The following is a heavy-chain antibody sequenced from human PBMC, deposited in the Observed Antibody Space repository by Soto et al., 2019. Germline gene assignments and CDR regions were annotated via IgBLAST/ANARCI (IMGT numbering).Heavy chain of an antibody. CDR1: GFTFSSYA. V-gene: IGHV3-30-3*01. CDR2: ISYDGSNK. Sequence: QVQLVESGGGVVQPGRSLRLSCAASGFTFSSYAMHWVRQAPGKGLEWVAVISYDGSNKYYADSVKGRFTISRDNSKNTLYLQMNSLRAEDTAVYYCARALGGGALVGWGQGTTVTVSS. J-gene: IGHJ6*02. D-gene: IGHD2-8*02. CDR3: ARALGGGALVG.